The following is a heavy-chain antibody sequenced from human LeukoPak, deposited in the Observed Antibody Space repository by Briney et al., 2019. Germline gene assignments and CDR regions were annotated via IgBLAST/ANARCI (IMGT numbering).Heavy chain of an antibody. D-gene: IGHD2-15*01. CDR1: GGSVSSGSYC. CDR3: TRDLNSGGSC. CDR2: IYYSGST. Sequence: SETLSLTCTVSGGSVSSGSYCWSWIRQPPGKGLEWIGYIYYSGSTKYNPSLKSRVTISIDTSKNQFSLKLSSVTAADTAVYYCTRDLNSGGSCWGQGTLVTVSS. V-gene: IGHV4-61*01. J-gene: IGHJ4*02.